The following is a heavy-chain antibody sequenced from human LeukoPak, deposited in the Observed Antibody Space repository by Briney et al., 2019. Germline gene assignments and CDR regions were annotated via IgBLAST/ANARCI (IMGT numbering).Heavy chain of an antibody. CDR1: GFTFSSYS. J-gene: IGHJ3*02. V-gene: IGHV3-21*04. D-gene: IGHD3-10*01. Sequence: PGGSLRLSCAASGFTFSSYSMNWVRQAPGKGLEWVSSISSSSSYVYYADSVKGRFTISRDNAKNSLYLQMNSLRAEDTAVYYCAREGRGIYENAFDIWGQGAMVTVSS. CDR2: ISSSSSYV. CDR3: AREGRGIYENAFDI.